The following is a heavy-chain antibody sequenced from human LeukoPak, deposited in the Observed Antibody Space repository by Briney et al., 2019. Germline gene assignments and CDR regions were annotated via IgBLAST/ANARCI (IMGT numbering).Heavy chain of an antibody. D-gene: IGHD6-13*01. V-gene: IGHV3-7*01. J-gene: IGHJ4*02. CDR2: INQDGSEK. CDR3: ARDRVWTVLY. CDR1: GFTFSTYW. Sequence: GGSLRLSCTASGFTFSTYWMSWVRLAPGKGLEWVANINQDGSEKYYVDSVKGRFTISRDNAKNSLYLHMNSLRAEDTATYYCARDRVWTVLYWGQGTLVTVSS.